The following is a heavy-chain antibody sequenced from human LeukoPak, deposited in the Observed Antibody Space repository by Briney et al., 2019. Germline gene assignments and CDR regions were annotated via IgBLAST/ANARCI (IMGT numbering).Heavy chain of an antibody. J-gene: IGHJ3*02. CDR2: IYDSGST. D-gene: IGHD2-21*02. V-gene: IGHV4-59*08. Sequence: KTSETLSLTSTDSGGSISSDYWSWIPQTPRKGLEWIWYIYDSGSTNYTPSLKSRVTTSVHTSKNKLSLKLRSLTAAHTSVYYFARSARGDFRWGAFDIWGQGRMVSVCS. CDR3: ARSARGDFRWGAFDI. CDR1: GGSISSDY.